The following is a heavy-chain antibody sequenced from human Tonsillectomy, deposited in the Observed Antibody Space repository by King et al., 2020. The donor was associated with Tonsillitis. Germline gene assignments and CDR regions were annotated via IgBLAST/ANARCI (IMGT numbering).Heavy chain of an antibody. CDR2: ISNTSSYI. D-gene: IGHD4-23*01. CDR3: ARDGNLPRCSKNPYYYYYYMDV. J-gene: IGHJ6*03. CDR1: GFTFSSYT. Sequence: VQLVESGGGLVKPGGSLRLSCAASGFTFSSYTINWVRQAPGKGLEWVSSISNTSSYIWYADSVKGRFTISRDNAKNSLYLQMNSLRAEDTAVYYCARDGNLPRCSKNPYYYYYYMDVWGKGTTVTVSS. V-gene: IGHV3-21*01.